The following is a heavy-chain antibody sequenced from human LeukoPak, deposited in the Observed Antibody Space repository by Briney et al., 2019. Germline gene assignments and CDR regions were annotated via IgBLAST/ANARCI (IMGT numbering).Heavy chain of an antibody. CDR1: GGSISSSSYY. J-gene: IGHJ4*02. V-gene: IGHV4-39*01. Sequence: PSETLSLTCTVSGGSISSSSYYWGWIRQPPGKGLEWIGSIYYSGNTYYNPSLKSRVTISVDTSKSQFSLKLSSVAAADTAVYYCARHSNYYDSGYYYHFDYWGQGTLVTVSS. CDR2: IYYSGNT. D-gene: IGHD3-22*01. CDR3: ARHSNYYDSGYYYHFDY.